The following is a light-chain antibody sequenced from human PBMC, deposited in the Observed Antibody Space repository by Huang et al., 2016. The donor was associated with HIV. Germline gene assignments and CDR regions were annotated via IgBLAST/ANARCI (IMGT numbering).Light chain of an antibody. CDR2: GAS. J-gene: IGKJ2*01. V-gene: IGKV3-20*01. CDR3: QHYGTSRGT. CDR1: QSVSSSY. Sequence: EIVLTQSPGTLSLSPGERATLSCRASQSVSSSYLAWYQQKPGQAPRLLIYGASSRATGIPDRFSGSGSGTDFTLTISRLEREDFAVYYCQHYGTSRGTFGQGTKLELK.